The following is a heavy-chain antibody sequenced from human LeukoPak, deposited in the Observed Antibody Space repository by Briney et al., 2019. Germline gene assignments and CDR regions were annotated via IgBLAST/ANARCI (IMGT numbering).Heavy chain of an antibody. CDR1: GFTFSSYA. Sequence: PGGSLRLSCAASGFTFSSYAMSWVRQAPGKGLEWVSAISGSGGSTYYADSVKGRFTISRDNSKNTLYLQMNSLRAEDTAVYYCASTSPGSGWYDGYYGMDVWGQGTTVTVSS. V-gene: IGHV3-23*01. J-gene: IGHJ6*02. CDR2: ISGSGGST. CDR3: ASTSPGSGWYDGYYGMDV. D-gene: IGHD6-19*01.